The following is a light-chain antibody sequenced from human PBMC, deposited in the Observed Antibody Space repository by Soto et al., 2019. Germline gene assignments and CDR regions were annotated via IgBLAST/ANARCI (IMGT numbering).Light chain of an antibody. CDR2: GAS. V-gene: IGKV3-20*01. Sequence: EIVLTQSPATLSLSPGERATLYCRASQSVSSSYLAWYQQKPGQAPRLLIYGASSRATGIPDRFSGSGSGTDFTLTISRLEPEDFAVYYCQQYGNSPWTFGQGTKVDIK. CDR1: QSVSSSY. CDR3: QQYGNSPWT. J-gene: IGKJ1*01.